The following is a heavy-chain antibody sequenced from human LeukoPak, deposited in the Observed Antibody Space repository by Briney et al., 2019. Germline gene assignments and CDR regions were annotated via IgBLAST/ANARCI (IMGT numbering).Heavy chain of an antibody. CDR2: ISYDGTNK. CDR3: VRGSGGRAVAGNGPPIYYYGMDV. J-gene: IGHJ6*02. V-gene: IGHV3-30-3*01. D-gene: IGHD6-19*01. Sequence: GRSLRLSCAASGFTFSSYAMHWVRQAPGKGLEWVAVISYDGTNKYYADPVKGRFTISRDNSKNTLYLQMNSLRAEDTTVYYCVRGSGGRAVAGNGPPIYYYGMDVWGQGTTVTVSS. CDR1: GFTFSSYA.